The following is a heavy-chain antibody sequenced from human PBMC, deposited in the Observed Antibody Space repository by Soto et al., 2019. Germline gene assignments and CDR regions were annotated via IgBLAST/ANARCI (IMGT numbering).Heavy chain of an antibody. Sequence: PGGSLRLSCAASGFTFSSYAMSWVRQAPGKGLEWVSAISGSGGSTYYADSVKGRFTISRDNSKNTLYLQMNSLRAEDTAVYYFAKDRRLAQWLATTWGQGTLVTGSS. CDR3: AKDRRLAQWLATT. V-gene: IGHV3-23*01. CDR2: ISGSGGST. J-gene: IGHJ5*02. D-gene: IGHD6-19*01. CDR1: GFTFSSYA.